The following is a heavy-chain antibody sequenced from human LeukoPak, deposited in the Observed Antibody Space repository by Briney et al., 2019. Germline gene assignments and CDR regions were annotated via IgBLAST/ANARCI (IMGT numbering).Heavy chain of an antibody. CDR3: ARSYGSSGYYAANYYFDY. CDR2: INPNSGGT. J-gene: IGHJ4*02. D-gene: IGHD3-22*01. Sequence: ASVKVSCKASGYTFTGYYMHWVRQAPGQGLGWMGWINPNSGGTNYAQKFQGRVTMTRDTSISTAYMELSRLRSDDTAVYYCARSYGSSGYYAANYYFDYWGQGTLVTVSS. V-gene: IGHV1-2*02. CDR1: GYTFTGYY.